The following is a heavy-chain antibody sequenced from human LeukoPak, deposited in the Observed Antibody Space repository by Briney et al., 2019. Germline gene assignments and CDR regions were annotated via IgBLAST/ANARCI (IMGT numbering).Heavy chain of an antibody. J-gene: IGHJ5*02. CDR1: RFTFDDYG. V-gene: IGHV3-20*04. Sequence: PGGSLRLSCVASRFTFDDYGMSWVRQGPGKGLEWVSGINWNGGNTGYADSVKGRFTIFRDNAKNSLYLEMDSLRVEDTALYYCARTSDGNWFDPWGQGTLVTVSS. CDR3: ARTSDGNWFDP. CDR2: INWNGGNT. D-gene: IGHD1-26*01.